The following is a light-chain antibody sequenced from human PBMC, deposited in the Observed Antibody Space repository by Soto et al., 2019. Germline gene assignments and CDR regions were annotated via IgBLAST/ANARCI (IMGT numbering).Light chain of an antibody. CDR2: GAS. V-gene: IGKV3-20*01. CDR1: QSVDSNY. J-gene: IGKJ5*01. Sequence: EIVLTQSPGTLSLSPGEEATLSCRASQSVDSNYLAWYQQKPGQTPRLIIYGASGRADGIPHRFSGSGFGAEFTLPISKVEPEDFAVYYCQQYGNPRSVTFGQGTRLDI. CDR3: QQYGNPRSVT.